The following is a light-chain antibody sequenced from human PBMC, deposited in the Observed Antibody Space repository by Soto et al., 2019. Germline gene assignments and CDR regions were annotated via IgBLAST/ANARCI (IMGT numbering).Light chain of an antibody. CDR2: SNN. V-gene: IGLV1-44*01. Sequence: QSVLTQAPSASGTPGQRVTISCSGSSSNIGSNTVNWYQQRPGTAPKLLIYSNNQRPSGVPDRFSGSKSGTSDSLAISGLQSEDEADYYCATWDDSLDAQVFGGGTKLTVL. J-gene: IGLJ3*02. CDR3: ATWDDSLDAQV. CDR1: SSNIGSNT.